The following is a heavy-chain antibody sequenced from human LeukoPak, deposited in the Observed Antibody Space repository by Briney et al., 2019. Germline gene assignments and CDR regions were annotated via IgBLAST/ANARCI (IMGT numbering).Heavy chain of an antibody. CDR3: ARESGYDSYYYYYGMDV. D-gene: IGHD5-12*01. CDR1: GFTFSSYA. CDR2: ISGSGGST. J-gene: IGHJ6*02. V-gene: IGHV3-23*01. Sequence: PGGSLRLSCAASGFTFSSYAMSWVRQAPGRGLEWISAISGSGGSTYYADSVKGRFTISRDNSKNTLYLQMNSLRAEDTAVYYCARESGYDSYYYYYGMDVWGQGTTVTVSS.